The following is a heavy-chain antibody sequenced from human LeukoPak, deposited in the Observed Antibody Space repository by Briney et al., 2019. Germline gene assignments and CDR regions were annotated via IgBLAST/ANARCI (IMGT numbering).Heavy chain of an antibody. Sequence: GRSLRLSCAASGFTFDDYAMHWVRQAPGKGLEWVSGISWNSGSIGYADSVKGRFTISRDNAKNSLYLQMNSLRAEDTALYYCAKDDSSGYLGWFDPWGQGTLVTVSS. V-gene: IGHV3-9*01. J-gene: IGHJ5*02. D-gene: IGHD3-22*01. CDR1: GFTFDDYA. CDR3: AKDDSSGYLGWFDP. CDR2: ISWNSGSI.